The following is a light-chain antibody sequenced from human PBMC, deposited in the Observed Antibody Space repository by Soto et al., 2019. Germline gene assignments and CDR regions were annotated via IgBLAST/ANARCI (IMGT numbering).Light chain of an antibody. CDR1: SSDVGIYNY. V-gene: IGLV2-14*01. J-gene: IGLJ1*01. CDR3: SSYTTSSTRV. Sequence: LTQPASVSGSPGQSIAISCTGSSSDVGIYNYVSWYQQHPGKVPKLIIYEVTNRPSGVSNRFSGSKSGNTASLTISGLQAEDEADYYCSSYTTSSTRVFGTGTKLTVL. CDR2: EVT.